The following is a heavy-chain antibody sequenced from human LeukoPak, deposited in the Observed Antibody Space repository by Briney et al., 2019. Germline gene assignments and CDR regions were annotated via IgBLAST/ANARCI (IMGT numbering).Heavy chain of an antibody. V-gene: IGHV3-33*06. J-gene: IGHJ4*02. CDR1: GVTFSSYG. D-gene: IGHD4-17*01. CDR3: AKDRSYYGDYVKG. Sequence: PGGSLRLSCAASGVTFSSYGMHWVRQAPGKGLEWVAVIWYDGSNKYYADSVKGRFTISRDNSKNTLYLQMNSLRAEDTAVYYCAKDRSYYGDYVKGWGQGTLVTVSS. CDR2: IWYDGSNK.